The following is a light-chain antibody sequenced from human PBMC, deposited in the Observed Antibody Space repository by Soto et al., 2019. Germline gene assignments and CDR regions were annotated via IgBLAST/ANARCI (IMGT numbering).Light chain of an antibody. Sequence: DIQMTQSPSSLSASVGDRVTITCRASQSISSYFNWYQQKPGKAPKHLIYAASNLQSGVPSRFSGSGSGTDFTLTINSLQPEDFATYYCQQSYSTPPTFGQGTKVDIK. J-gene: IGKJ2*01. CDR3: QQSYSTPPT. CDR2: AAS. CDR1: QSISSY. V-gene: IGKV1-39*01.